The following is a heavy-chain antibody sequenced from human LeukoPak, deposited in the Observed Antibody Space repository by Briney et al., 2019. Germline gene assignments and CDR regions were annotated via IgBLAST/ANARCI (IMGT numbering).Heavy chain of an antibody. Sequence: PGGSLRLSCAASGFTFSSYWMHWVRQAPGKGLVWVSRINSDGSSTSYADSVKGRFTTSRDNAKNTLYLQMNSLRAEDTAVYYCARARGGPDFDYWGQGTLVTVSS. CDR3: ARARGGPDFDY. CDR2: INSDGSST. CDR1: GFTFSSYW. J-gene: IGHJ4*02. D-gene: IGHD3-10*01. V-gene: IGHV3-74*01.